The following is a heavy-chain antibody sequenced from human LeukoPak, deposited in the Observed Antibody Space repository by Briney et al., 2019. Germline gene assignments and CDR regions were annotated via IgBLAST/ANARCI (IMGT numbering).Heavy chain of an antibody. CDR3: ARDPGGYDFWSGYPTHPRYGMDV. Sequence: SETLSLTCAVYGGSFSGYYWSWIRQPPGKGLEWIGEINHSGSTNYNPSLKSRVTISVDTSKNQFSLKLSSVTAADTAVYYCARDPGGYDFWSGYPTHPRYGMDVWGQGTTVTVSS. D-gene: IGHD3-3*01. J-gene: IGHJ6*02. CDR1: GGSFSGYY. CDR2: INHSGST. V-gene: IGHV4-34*01.